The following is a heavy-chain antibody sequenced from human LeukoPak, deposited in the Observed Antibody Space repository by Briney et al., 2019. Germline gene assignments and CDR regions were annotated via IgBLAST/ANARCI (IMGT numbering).Heavy chain of an antibody. D-gene: IGHD5/OR15-5a*01. J-gene: IGHJ4*02. CDR3: ASPKERVSTILCY. CDR1: GFTFSTYW. CDR2: IKEDGSEA. Sequence: PGGSLRLSCAASGFTFSTYWMAWVRQAPGKGLEWVANIKEDGSEAYYVDSVRGRFTISRDNANNSLYLQMSSLRADDTAVYYCASPKERVSTILCYWGQGTLVTVSS. V-gene: IGHV3-7*05.